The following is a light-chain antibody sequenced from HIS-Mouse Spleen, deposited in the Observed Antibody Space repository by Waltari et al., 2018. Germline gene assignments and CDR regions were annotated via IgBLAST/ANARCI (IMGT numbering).Light chain of an antibody. V-gene: IGLV2-14*03. CDR1: SSDVGGYNS. CDR3: SSYTSSSTLV. CDR2: DVS. Sequence: QSALTQPASVSRSPGQSTTISCTGTSSDVGGYNSVSWYQQHPGTAPKLMIYDVSNRPSGVSNRFSGSKSGNTASLTISGLQAEDEADYYCSSYTSSSTLVFGGGTKLTVL. J-gene: IGLJ3*02.